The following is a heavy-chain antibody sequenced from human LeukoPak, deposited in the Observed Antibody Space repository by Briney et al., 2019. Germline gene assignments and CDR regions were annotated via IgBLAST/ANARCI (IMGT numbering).Heavy chain of an antibody. V-gene: IGHV3-9*01. CDR2: ISWNSGSI. D-gene: IGHD3-9*01. J-gene: IGHJ6*03. CDR3: ARESYDILTGYYIGDYYYYYMDV. Sequence: GGSLRLSCAASGFTFDDYAMHWVRQAPGKGLEWVSGISWNSGSIGYADSVKGRFTISRDNAKNSLYLQMNSLRAEDTAVYYCARESYDILTGYYIGDYYYYYMDVWGKGTTVTISS. CDR1: GFTFDDYA.